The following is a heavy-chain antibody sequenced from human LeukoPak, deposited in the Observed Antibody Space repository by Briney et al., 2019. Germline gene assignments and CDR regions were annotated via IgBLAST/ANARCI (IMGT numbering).Heavy chain of an antibody. Sequence: PSETLSLTCTVSGGSISSYYWSWIRQPPGKGLEWLGYIYYSGSTNYNPSLKSRVTISVDTSKNQFSLKLSSVTAADTAVYYCARGGGSSYYYDSSQYYFDYWGQGTLVTVSS. V-gene: IGHV4-59*01. CDR2: IYYSGST. CDR3: ARGGGSSYYYDSSQYYFDY. CDR1: GGSISSYY. D-gene: IGHD3-22*01. J-gene: IGHJ4*02.